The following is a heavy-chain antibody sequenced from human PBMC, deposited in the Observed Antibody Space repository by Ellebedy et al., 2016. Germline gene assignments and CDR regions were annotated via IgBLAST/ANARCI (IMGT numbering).Heavy chain of an antibody. V-gene: IGHV3-48*04. CDR1: GFTFSSYS. CDR3: AREGTGDYYYGMDV. D-gene: IGHD3-10*01. J-gene: IGHJ6*02. Sequence: GGSLRLSXAASGFTFSSYSMNWVRQAPGKGLEWVSYISSSSSTIYYADSVKGRFTISRDNAKNSLYLQMNSLRAEDTAVYYCAREGTGDYYYGMDVWGQGTTVTVSS. CDR2: ISSSSSTI.